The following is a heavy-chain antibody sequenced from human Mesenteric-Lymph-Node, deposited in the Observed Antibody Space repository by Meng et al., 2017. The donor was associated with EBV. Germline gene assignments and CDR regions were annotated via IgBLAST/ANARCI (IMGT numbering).Heavy chain of an antibody. Sequence: QVQLQQWGAGLLKPSETLSLTCAVYGGSFSGQYWSWIRQPPGKGLEWIGELNRSGNTNYNPFFKGRVTISVDTSKNQFSLKLSSVTAADTAVYYCALIIVGATHFDYWGQGTLVTVSS. CDR1: GGSFSGQY. V-gene: IGHV4-34*01. D-gene: IGHD1-26*01. J-gene: IGHJ4*02. CDR2: LNRSGNT. CDR3: ALIIVGATHFDY.